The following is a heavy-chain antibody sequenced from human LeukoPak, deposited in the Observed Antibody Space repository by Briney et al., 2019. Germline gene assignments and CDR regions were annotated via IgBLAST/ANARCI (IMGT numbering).Heavy chain of an antibody. CDR2: ISNSGSTK. Sequence: GGSLRLSCAASGFTFSSYSMNWIRQAPGKGLEWISYISNSGSTKYYADSVKGRFTISRDNAKNSVFLQMNSLRAEDTAVYYCAAVIDYWGQGTLVTVSS. J-gene: IGHJ4*02. CDR3: AAVIDY. CDR1: GFTFSSYS. V-gene: IGHV3-48*04.